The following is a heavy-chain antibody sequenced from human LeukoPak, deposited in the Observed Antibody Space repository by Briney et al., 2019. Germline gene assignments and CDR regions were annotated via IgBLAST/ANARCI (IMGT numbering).Heavy chain of an antibody. D-gene: IGHD3-3*01. Sequence: SETLSLTCTVSSGSISSSSYYWGWLRQPPGKGLEWIGSIYYSGSTYYNPSLKSRVTISVDTSKNQFSLKLSSVTAADTAVYYCARLRYDFWSGSSDAFDIWGQGTMVTVSS. CDR1: SGSISSSSYY. V-gene: IGHV4-39*01. CDR2: IYYSGST. J-gene: IGHJ3*02. CDR3: ARLRYDFWSGSSDAFDI.